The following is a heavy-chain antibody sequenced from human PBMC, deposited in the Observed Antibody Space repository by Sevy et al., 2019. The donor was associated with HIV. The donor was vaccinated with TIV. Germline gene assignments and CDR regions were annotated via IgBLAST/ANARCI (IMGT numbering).Heavy chain of an antibody. D-gene: IGHD3-22*01. J-gene: IGHJ4*02. Sequence: GGSLRLSCAASGFTFSGYSMNWVRQAPGKGLEWVSSFTSSSSYIYYADSLKGRFTISRDNAKNSLYLQMNSLRAEDTAVYYCARERERGLYYYDSSAYLYWGQGTLVTVSS. CDR1: GFTFSGYS. CDR3: ARERERGLYYYDSSAYLY. CDR2: FTSSSSYI. V-gene: IGHV3-21*01.